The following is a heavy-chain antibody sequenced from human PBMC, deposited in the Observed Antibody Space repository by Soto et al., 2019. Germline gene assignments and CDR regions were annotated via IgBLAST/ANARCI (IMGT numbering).Heavy chain of an antibody. CDR2: IDPSDSYT. D-gene: IGHD2-8*01. Sequence: PGESLKISCKGSGYSFTSYWISWVRQMPGKGLEWMGRIDPSDSYTNYSPSFQGHVTISADKSISTAYLQWSSLKASDTAMYYCARQDMGYCNNGVCHTNWFDPRGQGTLVTVSS. J-gene: IGHJ5*02. CDR3: ARQDMGYCNNGVCHTNWFDP. CDR1: GYSFTSYW. V-gene: IGHV5-10-1*01.